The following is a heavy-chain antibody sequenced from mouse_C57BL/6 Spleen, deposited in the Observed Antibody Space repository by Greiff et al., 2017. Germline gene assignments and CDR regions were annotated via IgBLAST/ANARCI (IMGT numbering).Heavy chain of an antibody. D-gene: IGHD1-1*01. Sequence: QVHVKQSGTELVKPGASVKLSCKASGYTFTSYWMHWVKQRPGKGLEWIGNINPSNGGTNYNEKFKSKATLTVDKSSSTAYMQLSSLTSEDSAVYYCARSGYYGSSFAYWCQGTLVTVSA. CDR3: ARSGYYGSSFAY. J-gene: IGHJ3*01. CDR1: GYTFTSYW. V-gene: IGHV1-53*01. CDR2: INPSNGGT.